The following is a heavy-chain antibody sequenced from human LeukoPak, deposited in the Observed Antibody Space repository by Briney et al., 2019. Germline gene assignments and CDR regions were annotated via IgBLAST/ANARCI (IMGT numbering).Heavy chain of an antibody. J-gene: IGHJ6*02. D-gene: IGHD3-10*01. CDR1: VFYFSNYN. CDR3: ARALWSGPVYYGMDV. CDR2: ISSTSSYI. V-gene: IGHV3-21*06. Sequence: GGSVKLSCAASVFYFSNYNFHWVRQAPGKGREWVLYISSTSSYIYYADSVKGRFTISRDNAKNSLYLQMNSLRAEDTAVYYCARALWSGPVYYGMDVWGQGTTVTVSS.